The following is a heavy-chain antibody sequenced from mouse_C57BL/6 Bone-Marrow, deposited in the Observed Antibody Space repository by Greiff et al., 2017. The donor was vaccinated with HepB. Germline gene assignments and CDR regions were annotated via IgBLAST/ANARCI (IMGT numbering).Heavy chain of an antibody. CDR1: GFTFSSYA. CDR3: ARGGGGFTTVVATNFAY. V-gene: IGHV5-4*03. D-gene: IGHD1-1*01. Sequence: EVMLVESGGGLVKPGGSLKLSCAASGFTFSSYAMSWVRQTPEKRLEWVATISDGGSYTYYPDNVKGRFTISRDNAKNNLYLQMSHLKYEDTAMYYGARGGGGFTTVVATNFAYWGQGNLVTVSA. CDR2: ISDGGSYT. J-gene: IGHJ3*01.